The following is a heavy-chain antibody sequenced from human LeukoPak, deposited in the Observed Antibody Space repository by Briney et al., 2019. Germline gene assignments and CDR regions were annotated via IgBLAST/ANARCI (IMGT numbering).Heavy chain of an antibody. V-gene: IGHV3-30*04. CDR2: LSYDGNNK. CDR3: ARDKDYVRYYYMDV. CDR1: GFIFSSYA. D-gene: IGHD3-16*01. Sequence: PGRFLRLSCAASGFIFSSYAMHWVRQAPGKGLEWVAILSYDGNNKYYADPVKGRFTISRDNSKNALYLQMNSLRAEDTAVYYCARDKDYVRYYYMDVWGKGTTVTVSS. J-gene: IGHJ6*03.